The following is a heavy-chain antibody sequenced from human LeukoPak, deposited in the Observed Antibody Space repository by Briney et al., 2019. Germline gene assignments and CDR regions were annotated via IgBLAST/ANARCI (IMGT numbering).Heavy chain of an antibody. V-gene: IGHV4-39*07. D-gene: IGHD3-10*01. J-gene: IGHJ6*04. CDR3: ARDGMYYYGSGSYFLTIQVDV. CDR2: IYYSGST. Sequence: TSETLSLTCTVSGGSISSSSYYWGWIRQPPGKGLEWIGSIYYSGSTYYNPSLKSRVTISVDTSKNQFSLKLSSVTAADTAVYYCARDGMYYYGSGSYFLTIQVDVWGKGTTVTVSS. CDR1: GGSISSSSYY.